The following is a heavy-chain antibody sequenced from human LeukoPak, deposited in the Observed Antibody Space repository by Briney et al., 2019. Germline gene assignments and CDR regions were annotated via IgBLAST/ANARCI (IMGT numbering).Heavy chain of an antibody. CDR2: IKQDGSEK. Sequence: PSETLSLTCAVSGASVSGSNYYWGWIRQAPGKGLEWVANIKQDGSEKYYVDSVKGRFTISRDNAKNSLYLQMNSLRAEDTAVYYCARVVTARLDYYYYYYMDVWGKGTTVTVSS. J-gene: IGHJ6*03. D-gene: IGHD2-21*02. CDR3: ARVVTARLDYYYYYYMDV. CDR1: GASVSGSNYY. V-gene: IGHV3-7*01.